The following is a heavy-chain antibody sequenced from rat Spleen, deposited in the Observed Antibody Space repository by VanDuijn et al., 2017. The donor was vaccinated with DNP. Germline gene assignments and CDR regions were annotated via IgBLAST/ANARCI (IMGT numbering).Heavy chain of an antibody. D-gene: IGHD4-3*01. CDR3: VRWNSGHFDY. CDR2: IGSAAYAP. Sequence: EVQLVESGGGLVQPGRSLKLSCAVSGFTFSDYNMVWVRQAPAKGLEWVAYIGSAAYAPYYGDSVKGRFTISRDNAKSTLYLQMNSLRSEDMATYYCVRWNSGHFDYWGQGVMVTVSS. CDR1: GFTFSDYN. J-gene: IGHJ2*01. V-gene: IGHV5-22*01.